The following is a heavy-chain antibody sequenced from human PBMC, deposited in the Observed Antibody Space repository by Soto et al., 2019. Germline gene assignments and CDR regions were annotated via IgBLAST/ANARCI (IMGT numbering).Heavy chain of an antibody. CDR1: GGSFSSYY. V-gene: IGHV4-59*01. J-gene: IGHJ4*02. CDR3: AREVRLTMVPIYSFDY. D-gene: IGHD3-10*01. CDR2: IYYSGST. Sequence: PSETLSLTCTVSGGSFSSYYWSWIRQPPGKGLEWIGYIYYSGSTNYNPSLKSRVTISVDTSKNQFSLKLSSVTAADTAVYYCAREVRLTMVPIYSFDYWGQGTLVTVSS.